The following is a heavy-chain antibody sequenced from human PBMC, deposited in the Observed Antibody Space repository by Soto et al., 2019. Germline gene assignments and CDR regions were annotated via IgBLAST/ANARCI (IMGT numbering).Heavy chain of an antibody. CDR3: AREEYSNSLPTRYDYYGMDV. V-gene: IGHV1-69*13. J-gene: IGHJ6*02. D-gene: IGHD4-4*01. Sequence: GASVKVSCKASGGTFSSYAISWVRQAPGQGLEWMGGIIPIFGTANYAQKFQGRVTITADESTSTAYMELSSLRSEDTAVYYCAREEYSNSLPTRYDYYGMDVWGQGTTVTVSS. CDR2: IIPIFGTA. CDR1: GGTFSSYA.